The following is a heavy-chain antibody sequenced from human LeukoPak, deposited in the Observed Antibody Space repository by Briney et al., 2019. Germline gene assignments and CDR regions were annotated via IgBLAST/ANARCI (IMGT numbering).Heavy chain of an antibody. Sequence: GGSLRLSRAASGLTFSSYAMSWIRQAPGKGLEGVSYIISSGSTIYYADSVKGRFTISRDNAKNSLYLQMNSLRAEDTAVYYCARSGYSYGPYYYYYYMDVWGKGTTVTVSS. D-gene: IGHD5-18*01. V-gene: IGHV3-11*04. CDR2: IISSGSTI. CDR3: ARSGYSYGPYYYYYYMDV. J-gene: IGHJ6*03. CDR1: GLTFSSYA.